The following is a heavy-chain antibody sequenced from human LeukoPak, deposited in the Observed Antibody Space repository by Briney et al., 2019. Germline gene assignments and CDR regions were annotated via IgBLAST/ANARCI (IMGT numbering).Heavy chain of an antibody. Sequence: SETLSLTCTVSGGSISSYYWSWIRQPAGKGLEWIGRIYTSGSTNYNPSLKSRVTISLDTSKNQFSLKLSSVTAADTAVYYCARDRYYYDSSGYSRLDYWGQGTLVTVSS. D-gene: IGHD3-22*01. CDR1: GGSISSYY. V-gene: IGHV4-4*07. CDR2: IYTSGST. CDR3: ARDRYYYDSSGYSRLDY. J-gene: IGHJ4*02.